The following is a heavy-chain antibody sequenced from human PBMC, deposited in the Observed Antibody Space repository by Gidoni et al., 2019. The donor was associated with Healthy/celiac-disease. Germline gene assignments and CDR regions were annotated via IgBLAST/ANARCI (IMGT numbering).Heavy chain of an antibody. Sequence: EVQLLESGGGLVQPGGSLRPSGAASGFTFSSYAMSWVRQAPGKGMEWVSAISGSGGSTYYADSVKGRFTISRDNSKNTLYLQMNSLRAEDTAVYYCAGSSSSWFDPWGQGTLVTVSS. CDR2: ISGSGGST. CDR3: AGSSSSWFDP. CDR1: GFTFSSYA. V-gene: IGHV3-23*01. D-gene: IGHD2-2*01. J-gene: IGHJ5*02.